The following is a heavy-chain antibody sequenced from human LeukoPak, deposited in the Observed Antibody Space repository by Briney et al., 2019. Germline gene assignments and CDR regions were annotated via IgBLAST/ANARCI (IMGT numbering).Heavy chain of an antibody. CDR2: IYTSENT. CDR3: ARDSLGYSSGWEDY. D-gene: IGHD6-19*01. Sequence: SETLSPTHRVDGGSTRSEYCSWIRQPAGKALEWIGRIYTSENTNYNPSLKSRVTMSVDTSKNQLSPKLSSVTAADTGVYYCARDSLGYSSGWEDYWGQGTLVTVSS. CDR1: GGSTRSEY. V-gene: IGHV4-4*07. J-gene: IGHJ4*02.